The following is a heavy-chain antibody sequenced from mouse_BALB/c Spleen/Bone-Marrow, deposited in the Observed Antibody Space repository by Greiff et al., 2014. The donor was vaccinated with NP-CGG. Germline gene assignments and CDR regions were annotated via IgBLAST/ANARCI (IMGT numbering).Heavy chain of an antibody. CDR2: ISNLAYSI. J-gene: IGHJ4*01. CDR3: ARETTRGAMDY. V-gene: IGHV5-15*02. Sequence: EVQLVESGGALVQPGGSRKLSCAASGFTFSDYGMAWVRQAPGKGPEWVAFISNLAYSIYYTDTVTGRFTISRENAKNTLYLEMSSLRSEDTAMYYCARETTRGAMDYWGQGTSGTVSS. CDR1: GFTFSDYG. D-gene: IGHD2-1*01.